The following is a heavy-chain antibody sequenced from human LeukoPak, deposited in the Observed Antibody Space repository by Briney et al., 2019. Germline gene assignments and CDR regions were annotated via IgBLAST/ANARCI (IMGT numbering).Heavy chain of an antibody. J-gene: IGHJ4*02. Sequence: GGSLILSCAASGFTFSIYAMSWVRPAPGKGLQWVSSITSRGESTWYVDSVKGRFTITRDNSENTLYLQMHSLRAADTAVYYCARDRPNYYGSDGHYYRRDGDYWGRGTLVSVSS. V-gene: IGHV3-23*01. D-gene: IGHD3-22*01. CDR2: ITSRGEST. CDR3: ARDRPNYYGSDGHYYRRDGDY. CDR1: GFTFSIYA.